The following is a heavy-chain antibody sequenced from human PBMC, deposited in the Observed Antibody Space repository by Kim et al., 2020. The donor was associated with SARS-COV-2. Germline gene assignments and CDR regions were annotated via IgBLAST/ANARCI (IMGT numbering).Heavy chain of an antibody. CDR2: ISNDGTNE. J-gene: IGHJ4*02. V-gene: IGHV3-30*03. D-gene: IGHD3-10*01. CDR1: GFTFGTYG. Sequence: GGSLRLSCATSGFTFGTYGMHWVRQAPGKGLEWVAGISNDGTNEVYADSVKGRFTISRDNSKNTLSVQMNSLRAEDTAVYYCARRGSDYGSGSYVYYFEYWVQGTLVTVSS. CDR3: ARRGSDYGSGSYVYYFEY.